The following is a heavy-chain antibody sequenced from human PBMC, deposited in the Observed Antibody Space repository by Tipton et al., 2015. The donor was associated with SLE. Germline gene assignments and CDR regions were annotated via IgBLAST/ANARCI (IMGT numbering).Heavy chain of an antibody. Sequence: LSLTCTVSGGSISSSSYYWGWIRQAPGKGLEWVSSISSSCSYIYYADSVKGRFTISRDNAKNSLYLQMNSLRAEDTAVYYCARPGYSYGYDAFDIWGQGTMVTVSS. J-gene: IGHJ3*02. CDR2: ISSSCSYI. D-gene: IGHD5-18*01. CDR3: ARPGYSYGYDAFDI. CDR1: GGSISSSS. V-gene: IGHV3-21*01.